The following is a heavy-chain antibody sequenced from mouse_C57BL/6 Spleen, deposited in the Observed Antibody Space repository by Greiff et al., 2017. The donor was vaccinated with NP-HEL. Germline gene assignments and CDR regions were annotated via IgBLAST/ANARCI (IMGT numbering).Heavy chain of an antibody. CDR2: IYPGDGDT. V-gene: IGHV1-82*01. CDR3: ARAIITTVPHWYFDV. D-gene: IGHD1-1*01. CDR1: GYAFSSSW. Sequence: VQLQQSGPELVKPGASVTISCKASGYAFSSSWMNWVKQRPGTGLEWIGRIYPGDGDTTYNGKFKGKATLTADKSSRTAYMQLSSLTSEDSAVYFCARAIITTVPHWYFDVWGTGTTVTVSS. J-gene: IGHJ1*03.